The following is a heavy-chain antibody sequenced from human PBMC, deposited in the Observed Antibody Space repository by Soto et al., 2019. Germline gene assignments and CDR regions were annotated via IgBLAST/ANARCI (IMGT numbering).Heavy chain of an antibody. V-gene: IGHV3-30*04. Sequence: QVQLVESGGGVVQPGRSLRLSCAASGFTFSSYAMHWVRQAPGKGLEWVAVISYDGSNKYYADSVKGRFTISRDNSKNTLYLQMNSLRAEDTAVYYCAKERRGYYGSAFRYYYYYGMDVWGQGTTVTVSS. CDR1: GFTFSSYA. J-gene: IGHJ6*02. CDR2: ISYDGSNK. CDR3: AKERRGYYGSAFRYYYYYGMDV. D-gene: IGHD3-10*01.